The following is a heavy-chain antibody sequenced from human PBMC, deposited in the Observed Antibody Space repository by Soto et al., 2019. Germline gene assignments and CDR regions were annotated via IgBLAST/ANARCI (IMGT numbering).Heavy chain of an antibody. J-gene: IGHJ6*02. CDR2: ISYDGSHK. CDR3: ANSLHGGYGNFALDV. D-gene: IGHD3-16*01. CDR1: GFTFISYG. V-gene: IGHV3-30*18. Sequence: WGSLRLSCAASGFTFISYGIHFFRHSPVKWLEWVTIISYDGSHKYYADSVKGRFTISRDNSKNTLYLQMNSLRAEDTALYYCANSLHGGYGNFALDVWGQGTTVTVSS.